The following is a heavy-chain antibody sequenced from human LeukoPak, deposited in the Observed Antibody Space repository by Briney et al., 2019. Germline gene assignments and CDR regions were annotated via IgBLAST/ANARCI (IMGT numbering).Heavy chain of an antibody. CDR2: ISSSGSTI. Sequence: GGSLRLSCAASGFTFSSYEMNWVRQAPGKGLEWVSYISSSGSTIYYADSVKGRFTFSRDHAKISLYLQMNSLSAEDTAVYCCAREIAEQWLVLHDAFDIWGQGTMVTVSS. CDR1: GFTFSSYE. J-gene: IGHJ3*02. CDR3: AREIAEQWLVLHDAFDI. D-gene: IGHD6-19*01. V-gene: IGHV3-48*03.